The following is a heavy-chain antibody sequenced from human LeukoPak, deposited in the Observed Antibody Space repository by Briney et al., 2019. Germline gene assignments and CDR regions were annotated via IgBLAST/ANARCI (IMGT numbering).Heavy chain of an antibody. CDR3: ARDWWNGLDY. CDR2: IYYSGST. D-gene: IGHD1-1*01. Sequence: PSQTLSLTCTVSGGSISSGGYYWSWIRQHPGKGLEWIGYIYYSGSTHYNPSLKSRVTISVDTSKNQFSLKLSSVTAADTAVYYCARDWWNGLDYWGQGTLVTVSS. J-gene: IGHJ4*02. V-gene: IGHV4-31*03. CDR1: GGSISSGGYY.